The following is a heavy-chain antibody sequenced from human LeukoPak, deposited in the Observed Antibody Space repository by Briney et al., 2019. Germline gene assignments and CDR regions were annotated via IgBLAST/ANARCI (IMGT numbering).Heavy chain of an antibody. Sequence: SETLSLTCAVYGGSFSGYYWSWIRQPPGKGLEWIGEINHSGSTNYNPSLKSRVTISVDTSKNQFSLKLSSVTAADTTVYYCARGLGYSGNWFDPWGQGTLVTVSS. D-gene: IGHD6-13*01. CDR3: ARGLGYSGNWFDP. CDR2: INHSGST. V-gene: IGHV4-34*01. CDR1: GGSFSGYY. J-gene: IGHJ5*02.